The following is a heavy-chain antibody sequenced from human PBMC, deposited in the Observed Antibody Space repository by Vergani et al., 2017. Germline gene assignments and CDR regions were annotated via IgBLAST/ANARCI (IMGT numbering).Heavy chain of an antibody. CDR2: ISSSSSYI. J-gene: IGHJ6*04. Sequence: EVQLVESGGGLVKPGGSLRLSCAASGFPFSSYSMNWVRQAPGKGLEWVSSISSSSSYIYYADSVKGGFTISRDNAKNSLYLQKNSLRAEDTAVYYCARCGGDCYMDYWGKGTTVTVSS. CDR3: ARCGGDCYMDY. V-gene: IGHV3-21*01. CDR1: GFPFSSYS. D-gene: IGHD2-21*01.